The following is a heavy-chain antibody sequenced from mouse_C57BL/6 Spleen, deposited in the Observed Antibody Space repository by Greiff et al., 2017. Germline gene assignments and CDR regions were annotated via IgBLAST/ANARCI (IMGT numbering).Heavy chain of an antibody. V-gene: IGHV5-4*01. D-gene: IGHD1-1*01. Sequence: EVKVVESGGGLVKPGGSLKLSCAASGFTFSSYAMSWVRQTPEKRLEWVATISDGGSYTYYPDNVKGRFTISRDNAKNNLYLQMSHLKSEDTAMYYCARDHGKGYFDVWGTGTTVTVSS. CDR3: ARDHGKGYFDV. CDR2: ISDGGSYT. CDR1: GFTFSSYA. J-gene: IGHJ1*03.